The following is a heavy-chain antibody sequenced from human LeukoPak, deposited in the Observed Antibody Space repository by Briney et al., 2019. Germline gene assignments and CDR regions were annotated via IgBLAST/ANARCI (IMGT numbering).Heavy chain of an antibody. CDR1: GFPFSNYA. V-gene: IGHV3-33*01. D-gene: IGHD1-1*01. Sequence: GGSLRLSCAASGFPFSNYAMHWVRQAPGKGLEWVAVIWYDGSKKYYADSVKGRFTISRDNSKNTLYLQMNSLRVEDTAVYYCARGPPRGKYYYMDVWGKGTTVTVSS. CDR3: ARGPPRGKYYYMDV. J-gene: IGHJ6*03. CDR2: IWYDGSKK.